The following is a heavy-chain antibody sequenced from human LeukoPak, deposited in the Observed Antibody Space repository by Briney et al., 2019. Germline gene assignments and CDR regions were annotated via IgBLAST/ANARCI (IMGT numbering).Heavy chain of an antibody. CDR3: TRWACAGTSCYVLDS. CDR2: SSTTGHQT. V-gene: IGHV3-11*06. CDR1: GFTFSDYY. D-gene: IGHD2-2*01. J-gene: IGHJ5*01. Sequence: GGSLRLSCAASGFTFSDYYVNWIRQAPGKGLEWVSYSSTTGHQTNYADSVKGRFTISRDHAKNSVYLQMNSLRAEDTAVYYSTRWACAGTSCYVLDSWGQGTPVTVSS.